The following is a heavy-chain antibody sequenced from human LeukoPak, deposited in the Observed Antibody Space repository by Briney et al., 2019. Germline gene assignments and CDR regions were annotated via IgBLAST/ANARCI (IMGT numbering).Heavy chain of an antibody. CDR3: ARGSGGWAQWLVQGDY. D-gene: IGHD6-19*01. V-gene: IGHV4-34*01. Sequence: SETLSLTCAVYGGSFSGYYWSWIRQPPGKGLEWIGEINHSGSTNYNPSLKSRVTISVDTSKNQFSLKLSSVTAADTAAYYCARGSGGWAQWLVQGDYWGQGTLVTVSS. CDR2: INHSGST. J-gene: IGHJ4*02. CDR1: GGSFSGYY.